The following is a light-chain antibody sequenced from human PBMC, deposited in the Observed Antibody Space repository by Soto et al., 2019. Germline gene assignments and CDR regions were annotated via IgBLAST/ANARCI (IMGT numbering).Light chain of an antibody. Sequence: DIQVTQSPSSVSASVGDRVTITCRSSQDIAGFLAWYQHKPGRAPDLLIRTSSSLQSGVPSRFRGSGSGTDFPLTLNSLKPEDSATYYCHQAYSFPITFVQGTLLDI. J-gene: IGKJ5*01. CDR3: HQAYSFPIT. CDR2: TSS. V-gene: IGKV1D-12*01. CDR1: QDIAGF.